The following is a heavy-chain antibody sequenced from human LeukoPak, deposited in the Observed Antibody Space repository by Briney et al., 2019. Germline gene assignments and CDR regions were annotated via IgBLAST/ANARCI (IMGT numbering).Heavy chain of an antibody. CDR2: ISNDGNNK. V-gene: IGHV3-30*18. J-gene: IGHJ4*02. CDR3: AKDGLMRLFDY. Sequence: GGSLRLSCAASGFIFSSYDMYWVRQAPGKGLEWVAVISNDGNNKQYADSVKGRFTISRDNSKNTLYLQMNSLRADDTAVYHCAKDGLMRLFDYWGQGTLVTVSS. CDR1: GFIFSSYD. D-gene: IGHD2-8*01.